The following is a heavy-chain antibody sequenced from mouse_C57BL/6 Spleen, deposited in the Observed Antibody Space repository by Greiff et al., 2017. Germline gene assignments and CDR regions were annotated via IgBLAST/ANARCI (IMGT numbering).Heavy chain of an antibody. CDR1: GFTFSDYG. CDR2: ISSGSSTI. D-gene: IGHD1-1*01. V-gene: IGHV5-17*01. Sequence: EVQGVESGGGLVKPGGSLKLSCAASGFTFSDYGMHWVRQAPEKGLEWVAYISSGSSTIYYADTVKGRFTISRDNAKNTLFLQMTSLRSEDTAMYYCAKSFITTVVAHFDYWGQGTTLTVSS. J-gene: IGHJ2*01. CDR3: AKSFITTVVAHFDY.